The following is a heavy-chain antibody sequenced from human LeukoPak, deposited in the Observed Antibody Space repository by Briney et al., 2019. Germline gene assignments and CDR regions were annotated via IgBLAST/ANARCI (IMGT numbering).Heavy chain of an antibody. CDR2: IYYSGST. CDR1: GGSISSSSYY. CDR3: ASLRGDCYDSSGYVDY. J-gene: IGHJ4*02. Sequence: KLSETLSLTCTVSGGSISSSSYYWGWIRQPPGKGLEWIGSIYYSGSTYYNPSLKSRVTISVDTSKNQFSLKLSSVTAADTAVYYCASLRGDCYDSSGYVDYWGQGTLVTVSS. D-gene: IGHD3-22*01. V-gene: IGHV4-39*01.